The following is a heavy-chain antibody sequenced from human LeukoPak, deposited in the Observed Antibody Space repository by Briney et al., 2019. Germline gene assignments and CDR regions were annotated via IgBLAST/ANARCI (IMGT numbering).Heavy chain of an antibody. CDR1: GCTFTGYY. CDR2: INPNSGGT. V-gene: IGHV1-2*02. D-gene: IGHD2-2*02. J-gene: IGHJ4*02. Sequence: GASVKVSCKASGCTFTGYYMHWVRQAPGQGLEWMGWINPNSGGTKYAQKFQDRVTMTRDTSISTAYMELSRLRSDDTAVYYCARGVDTDYFDYWGQGTLVTVSS. CDR3: ARGVDTDYFDY.